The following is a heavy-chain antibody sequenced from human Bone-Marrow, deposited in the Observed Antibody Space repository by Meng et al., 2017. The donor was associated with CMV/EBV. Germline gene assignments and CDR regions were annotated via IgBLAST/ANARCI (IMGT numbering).Heavy chain of an antibody. Sequence: GESLKISCAASGFTFSSYAMSWVRQAPGKGLEWVSAISGSGGSTYYADSVKGRFTISRDNAKNSLILQMNGLRVEDTAVYYCAGFGVAITNGLDVWGQGTTVTVSS. V-gene: IGHV3-23*01. CDR1: GFTFSSYA. CDR2: ISGSGGST. D-gene: IGHD3-3*01. J-gene: IGHJ6*02. CDR3: AGFGVAITNGLDV.